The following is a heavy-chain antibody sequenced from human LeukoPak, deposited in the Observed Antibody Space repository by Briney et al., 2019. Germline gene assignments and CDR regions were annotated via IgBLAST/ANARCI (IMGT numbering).Heavy chain of an antibody. CDR2: IWYDGSKR. Sequence: HSGGSLRLSCAASGFTFSNYGMHWVRQPPGRGLEWVAVIWYDGSKRYYADSVMGRFTISRDNSKNTLYLEISSLRDEDTGVYYCSATDHFSTGWADYWGQGVLVTVSS. V-gene: IGHV3-33*01. D-gene: IGHD6-19*01. J-gene: IGHJ4*02. CDR3: SATDHFSTGWADY. CDR1: GFTFSNYG.